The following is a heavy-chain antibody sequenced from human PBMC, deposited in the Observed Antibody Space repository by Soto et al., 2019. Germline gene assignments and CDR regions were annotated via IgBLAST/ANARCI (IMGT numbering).Heavy chain of an antibody. J-gene: IGHJ6*03. Sequence: PGGSLILSCAASGFTLSGYAMDWVLQAPGKGLEYVSGISSNGVGTYYANSVQGRFTISRDNSKNTVYLQMGSLRPEDMAVYYCAKRALPDFYYMDVWGKGTTVTVSS. V-gene: IGHV3-64*01. CDR2: ISSNGVGT. D-gene: IGHD6-6*01. CDR1: GFTLSGYA. CDR3: AKRALPDFYYMDV.